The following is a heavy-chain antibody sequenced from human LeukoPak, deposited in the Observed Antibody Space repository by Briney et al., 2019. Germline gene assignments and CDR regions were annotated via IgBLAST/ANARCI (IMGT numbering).Heavy chain of an antibody. CDR1: GFILSDYD. V-gene: IGHV3-30*18. CDR3: AKIEGSSSYYFDY. D-gene: IGHD6-6*01. J-gene: IGHJ4*02. Sequence: PGGSLRLSCAASGFILSDYDINWVRQAPGKGLEWMAIISYDGGSTSYADSVKGRFTISRDNSKNTLYLQMSSLRTEDTAVYYCAKIEGSSSYYFDYWGQGTLVTVSS. CDR2: ISYDGGST.